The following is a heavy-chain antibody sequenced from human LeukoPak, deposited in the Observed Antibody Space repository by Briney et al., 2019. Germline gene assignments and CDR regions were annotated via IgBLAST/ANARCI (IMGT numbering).Heavy chain of an antibody. CDR3: AKGSSGYFFDL. Sequence: GGSLRLSCAASGFIFNNYGLVWVRQAPGKGLEWVSAISNDGGGKTYADFVKGRFSVSRDNSKNTLFLQMNSLRAEDTALYYCAKGSSGYFFDLWGQGTLVTVSS. CDR2: ISNDGGGK. V-gene: IGHV3-23*01. D-gene: IGHD3-22*01. CDR1: GFIFNNYG. J-gene: IGHJ4*02.